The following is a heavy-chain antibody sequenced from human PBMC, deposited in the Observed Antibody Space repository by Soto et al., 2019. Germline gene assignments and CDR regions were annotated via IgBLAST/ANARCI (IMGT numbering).Heavy chain of an antibody. J-gene: IGHJ4*02. CDR1: SGSISSSNW. Sequence: SETLSLTCAVSSGSISSSNWWSWVRQPPGKGLEWIGEIYHSGSTNYNPSLKSRVTISVDKSKNQFSLKLSSVTAADTAVYYCARYSNYWIRGFDYWGQGTLVTVSS. D-gene: IGHD4-4*01. CDR3: ARYSNYWIRGFDY. V-gene: IGHV4-4*02. CDR2: IYHSGST.